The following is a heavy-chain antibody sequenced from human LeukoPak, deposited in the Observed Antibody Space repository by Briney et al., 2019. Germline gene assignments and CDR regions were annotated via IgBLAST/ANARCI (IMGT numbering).Heavy chain of an antibody. D-gene: IGHD2-2*01. CDR1: GYSITTGHY. V-gene: IGHV4-38-2*02. CDR3: ARDSTKFDC. Sequence: SETLSLTCAVSGYSITTGHYWGWIRQPPGKGLEWIGSMYHSGSIYFNPSLKSRVTILIDTSKNQFSLKLNSVTAADTAVYYCARDSTKFDCWGQGILVTVSS. CDR2: MYHSGSI. J-gene: IGHJ4*02.